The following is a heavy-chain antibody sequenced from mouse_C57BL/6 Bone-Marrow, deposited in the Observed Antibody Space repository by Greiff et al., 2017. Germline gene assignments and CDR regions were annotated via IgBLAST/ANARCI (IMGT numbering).Heavy chain of an antibody. V-gene: IGHV1-81*01. CDR3: ARELRRRVRNAMDY. CDR2: IYPRSGTT. CDR1: GYTFTSYG. D-gene: IGHD3-2*02. J-gene: IGHJ4*01. Sequence: QVQLQQSGAELARPGASVKLSCKASGYTFTSYGISWVKQSTGQGLEWIGEIYPRSGTTYYNEKFKGKATLTADKSSSTAYMELRSLTSEDSAVYFCARELRRRVRNAMDYWGQGTSVTVSS.